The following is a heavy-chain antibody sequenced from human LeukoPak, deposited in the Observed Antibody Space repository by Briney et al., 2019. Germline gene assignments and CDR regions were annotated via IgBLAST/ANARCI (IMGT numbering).Heavy chain of an antibody. D-gene: IGHD6-19*01. V-gene: IGHV3-9*01. J-gene: IGHJ3*02. CDR2: ISWNSGSI. CDR1: GFTFDDYA. Sequence: QAGGSLRLSCAASGFTFDDYAMHWVRQAPGKGLEWVSGISWNSGSISYADSVKGRFTISRDNAKNSLYLQMNSLRAEDTALYYCAKVHPYSSGWDPYDAFDIWGQGAMVTVSS. CDR3: AKVHPYSSGWDPYDAFDI.